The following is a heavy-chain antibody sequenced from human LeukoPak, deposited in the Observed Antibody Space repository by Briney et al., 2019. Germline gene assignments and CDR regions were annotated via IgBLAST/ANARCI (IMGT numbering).Heavy chain of an antibody. D-gene: IGHD3-10*01. J-gene: IGHJ3*01. Sequence: SETLSLTCSVSGYSITTYYWNWIRQTPGKGLEWIGYFFHSGGTNYNPSLGNRVSISKDMSKNQFFLRLSSVTAADTAMYFCARGNAFDFWGQGTMVTVSS. CDR3: ARGNAFDF. CDR1: GYSITTYY. V-gene: IGHV4-59*01. CDR2: FFHSGGT.